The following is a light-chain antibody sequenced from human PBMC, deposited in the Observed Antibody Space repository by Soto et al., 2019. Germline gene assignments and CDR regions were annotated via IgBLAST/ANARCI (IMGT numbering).Light chain of an antibody. V-gene: IGKV1-27*01. CDR1: QGISN. CDR2: AAS. J-gene: IGKJ1*01. Sequence: DIQMTQSPSSLSASVGDRVTITCRASQGISNLAWYQQKPGKVPKLLIYAASTLQSGVPSRFSGSGSGTDFTLTISSLQPEDVATYYCQKYNSAPWTFGQGTKGESK. CDR3: QKYNSAPWT.